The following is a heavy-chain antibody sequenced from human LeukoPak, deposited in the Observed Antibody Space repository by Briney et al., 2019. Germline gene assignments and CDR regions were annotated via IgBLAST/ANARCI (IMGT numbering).Heavy chain of an antibody. J-gene: IGHJ4*02. CDR3: ASLFFDY. CDR1: GGSFSGYY. V-gene: IGHV4-34*01. Sequence: SETLSLTCAVYGGSFSGYYWSWIRQPPGKGLEWIGEINHSGSTNYNPSLKSRVTISVDTSKNQFSLKLSSVTAADTAVYYCASLFFDYWGQGTLVTVSS. CDR2: INHSGST.